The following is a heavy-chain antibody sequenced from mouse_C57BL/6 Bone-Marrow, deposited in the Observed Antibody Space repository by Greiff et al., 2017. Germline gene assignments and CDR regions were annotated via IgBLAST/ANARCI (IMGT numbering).Heavy chain of an antibody. Sequence: EVQLVESGGGLVQPKGSLKLSCAASGFSFNTYAMNWVRQAPGKGLEWVARIRSKSNNYATYYADSVKDRFTISRDDSESMLYLQMNNLKTEDTAMYYCVRGGTPWFAYWGQGTLVTVSA. CDR1: GFSFNTYA. V-gene: IGHV10-1*01. CDR3: VRGGTPWFAY. CDR2: IRSKSNNYAT. J-gene: IGHJ3*01.